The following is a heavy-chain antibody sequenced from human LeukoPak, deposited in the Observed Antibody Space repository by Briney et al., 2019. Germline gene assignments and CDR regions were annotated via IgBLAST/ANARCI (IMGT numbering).Heavy chain of an antibody. J-gene: IGHJ1*01. CDR2: IYYSGST. CDR1: GGSLSSSSYY. Sequence: PSETLSLTCSVSGGSLSSSSYYWGWIRQAPRRGLEWIGNIYYSGSTYYSPSLKSRVTIPLDTSKNQFSLKLNSVTAADTAVYYCARQFYESRSPHAKYFQQWGQGTLVTVSS. D-gene: IGHD3-22*01. CDR3: ARQFYESRSPHAKYFQQ. V-gene: IGHV4-39*01.